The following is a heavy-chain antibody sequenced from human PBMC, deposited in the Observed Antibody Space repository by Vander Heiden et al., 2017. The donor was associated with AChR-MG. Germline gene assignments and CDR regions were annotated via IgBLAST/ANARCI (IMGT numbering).Heavy chain of an antibody. CDR1: GLSFGDYT. Sequence: EVQLLESGGGWVQPGGSLRLSCVVSGLSFGDYTMSWVRQAPGKGLEWVASLSASGEITYYEDSVKGRFTISRDNSKNTVDLQMNSLRVDDTAIYYCAKVNPGSYSDYWGQGTLVTVSS. CDR2: LSASGEIT. V-gene: IGHV3-23*01. CDR3: AKVNPGSYSDY. D-gene: IGHD1-26*01. J-gene: IGHJ4*02.